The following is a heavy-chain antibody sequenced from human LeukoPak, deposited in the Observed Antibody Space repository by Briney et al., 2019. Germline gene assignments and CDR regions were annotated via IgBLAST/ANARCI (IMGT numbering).Heavy chain of an antibody. CDR2: FDPEDGET. V-gene: IGHV1-24*01. CDR3: ARPYYYGSGSYYENTFDY. J-gene: IGHJ4*02. CDR1: GYTLTELS. Sequence: GASVKVSCKVSGYTLTELSMHWVRQAPGKGLEWMGGFDPEDGETIYAQKFQGRVTMTRDTSISTAYMELSRLRSDDTAVYYCARPYYYGSGSYYENTFDYWGQGTLVTVSS. D-gene: IGHD3-10*01.